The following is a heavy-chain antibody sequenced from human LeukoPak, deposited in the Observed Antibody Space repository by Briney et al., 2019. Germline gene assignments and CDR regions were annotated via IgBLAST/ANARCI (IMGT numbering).Heavy chain of an antibody. CDR1: GFTFSNAR. J-gene: IGHJ4*02. Sequence: GGSLRLSCAASGFTFSNARMNWVRQAPGKGLEWVGLIKSRSDGGTTDYAAPVKGRFTISRDDSKNTLYLQVNSLKTEDTAVYYCHGGGTLDYWGQGTLVTVSS. CDR3: HGGGTLDY. CDR2: IKSRSDGGTT. D-gene: IGHD1-1*01. V-gene: IGHV3-15*01.